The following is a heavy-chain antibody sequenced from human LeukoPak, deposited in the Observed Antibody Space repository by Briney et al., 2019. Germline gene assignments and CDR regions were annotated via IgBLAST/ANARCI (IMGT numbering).Heavy chain of an antibody. CDR2: ISYDGSNK. CDR3: AKDHGAVAGPGGFDY. D-gene: IGHD6-19*01. V-gene: IGHV3-30*18. CDR1: GFTFSSYG. J-gene: IGHJ4*02. Sequence: GRSLRLSCAASGFTFSSYGMHWVRQAPGKGLEWVAVISYDGSNKYYAGSVKGRFTISRDNSKNTLYLQMNSLRAEDTAVYYCAKDHGAVAGPGGFDYWGQGTLVTVSS.